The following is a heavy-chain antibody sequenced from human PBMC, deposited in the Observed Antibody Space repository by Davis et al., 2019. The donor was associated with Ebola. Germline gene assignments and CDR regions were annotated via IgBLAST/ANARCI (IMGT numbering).Heavy chain of an antibody. J-gene: IGHJ4*02. CDR1: GFTFSSYS. D-gene: IGHD3-3*01. CDR3: ARVTIFGVVSLDY. V-gene: IGHV3-21*01. Sequence: GGSLRLSCAASGFTFSSYSMNWVRQAPGKGLEWVSSISSSSSYIYYADSVKGRFTISRDNAKNSLYLQMNSLRAEDTAVYYCARVTIFGVVSLDYWGQGTLVTVSS. CDR2: ISSSSSYI.